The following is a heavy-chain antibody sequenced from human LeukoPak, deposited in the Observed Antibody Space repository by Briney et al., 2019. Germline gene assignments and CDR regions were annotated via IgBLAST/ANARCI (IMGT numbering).Heavy chain of an antibody. CDR3: ARGYGGNEIDY. CDR1: GYTFTGYY. CDR2: IIPIFGTA. J-gene: IGHJ4*02. D-gene: IGHD4-23*01. V-gene: IGHV1-69*13. Sequence: SVKVSCKASGYTFTGYYLHWVRQAPGQGLEWMGGIIPIFGTANYAQKFQGRVTITADESTSTAYMELSSLRSEDTAVYYCARGYGGNEIDYWGQGTLVTVSS.